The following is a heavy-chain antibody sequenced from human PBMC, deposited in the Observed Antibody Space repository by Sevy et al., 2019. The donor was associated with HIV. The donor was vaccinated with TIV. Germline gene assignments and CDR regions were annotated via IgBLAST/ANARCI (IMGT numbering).Heavy chain of an antibody. J-gene: IGHJ5*02. CDR3: AREGAPYRNIRSCSGSNCFYNWFDP. CDR2: ISSDGDNK. D-gene: IGHD2-15*01. CDR1: GFTFNDYA. Sequence: GGSLRLSCAASGFTFNDYALHWVRQAPGKGLEWVSIISSDGDNKYYEDTVKGRFTSSRDNSKNTVYLQMNRLRAEDTALYYCAREGAPYRNIRSCSGSNCFYNWFDPWGQGTLVTVSS. V-gene: IGHV3-30-3*01.